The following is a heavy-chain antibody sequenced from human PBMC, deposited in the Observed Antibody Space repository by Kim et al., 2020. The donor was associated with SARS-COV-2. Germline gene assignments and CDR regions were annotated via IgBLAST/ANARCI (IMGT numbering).Heavy chain of an antibody. J-gene: IGHJ4*02. D-gene: IGHD1-26*01. CDR2: T. V-gene: IGHV3-72*01. Sequence: TESAASVKGRFIVSRDDSGDSLYLQMNSLKTEDTAVYYCARRSSGTPYSDFWGQGTLVTVSS. CDR3: ARRSSGTPYSDF.